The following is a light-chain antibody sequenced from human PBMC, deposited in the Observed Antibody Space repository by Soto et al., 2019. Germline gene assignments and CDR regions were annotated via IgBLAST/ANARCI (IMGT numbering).Light chain of an antibody. V-gene: IGKV1-39*01. J-gene: IGKJ1*01. CDR1: QTIVKY. CDR2: STS. Sequence: DIQMTQSPSSLSASVGDRVTITCRASQTIVKYLNWFQQKPGTAPKLLIYSTSTLQSGVPSRCSGSGSGTDFTLTVSSLEPEDFATYYCQQSYTNPWTFGQGTKVEIK. CDR3: QQSYTNPWT.